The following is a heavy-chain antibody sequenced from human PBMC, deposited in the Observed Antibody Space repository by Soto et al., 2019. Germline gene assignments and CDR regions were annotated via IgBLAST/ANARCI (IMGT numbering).Heavy chain of an antibody. Sequence: QVQLVQSGAEVKKPGASVKVSCKTSGYTFTSYAVHWARQAPGQRLEWMGWINAGNGNTEYLQKFQGRVTFTRDTSASTAHMELSSLRSEDTAVYYCVAVDYGDYWGQGTLVTVSS. CDR1: GYTFTSYA. V-gene: IGHV1-3*01. CDR3: VAVDYGDY. CDR2: INAGNGNT. D-gene: IGHD6-19*01. J-gene: IGHJ4*02.